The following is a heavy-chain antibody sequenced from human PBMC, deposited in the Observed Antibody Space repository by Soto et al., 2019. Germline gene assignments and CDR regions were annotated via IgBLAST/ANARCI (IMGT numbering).Heavy chain of an antibody. V-gene: IGHV1-2*02. CDR2: INPNSGGT. CDR3: AVGDSSSSYYYYGMDV. J-gene: IGHJ6*02. D-gene: IGHD6-6*01. CDR1: GYTFTGYY. Sequence: ASVKVSCKASGYTFTGYYMHWVRQAPGQGLGWMGWINPNSGGTNYAQKFQGRVTMTRDTSISTAYMELSRLRSDDTAVYYCAVGDSSSSYYYYGMDVWGQGTTVTVSS.